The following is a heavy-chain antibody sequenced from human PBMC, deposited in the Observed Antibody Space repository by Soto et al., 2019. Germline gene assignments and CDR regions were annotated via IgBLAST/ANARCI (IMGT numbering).Heavy chain of an antibody. D-gene: IGHD3-3*01. V-gene: IGHV4-61*01. Sequence: QVQLQESGPGLVKPSETLSLTCSVSGDSVSRGTYYWSWIRQSPERGLEWIAYSSYSGSTSYNPSFKDRATISVDTSKNQFSLRLRSLTAEDTAVYYCARQKSGLEFYNYFDPWGPGTLVTVSS. CDR1: GDSVSRGTYY. CDR2: SSYSGST. J-gene: IGHJ5*02. CDR3: ARQKSGLEFYNYFDP.